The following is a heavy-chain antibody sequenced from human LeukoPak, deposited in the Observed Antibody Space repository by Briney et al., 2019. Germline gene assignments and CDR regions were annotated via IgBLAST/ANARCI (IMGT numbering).Heavy chain of an antibody. CDR3: ARNYDSSGYGYYYYGMDV. D-gene: IGHD3-22*01. V-gene: IGHV1-69*04. CDR1: GGTFSSYA. CDR2: IIPILGIA. J-gene: IGHJ6*02. Sequence: GASVKVACKAYGGTFSSYAISWVRQAPGQGLEWMGRIIPILGIANYAQKFQGRVTITADKSTSTAYMELSSLRSEDTAVYYCARNYDSSGYGYYYYGMDVWGQGTTVTVSS.